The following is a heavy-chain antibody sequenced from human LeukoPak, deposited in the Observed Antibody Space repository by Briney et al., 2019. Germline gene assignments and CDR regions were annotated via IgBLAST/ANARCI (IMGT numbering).Heavy chain of an antibody. V-gene: IGHV4-38-2*02. CDR3: AREVYYMEVRYFDY. CDR2: IYHSGST. Sequence: PSETLSLTCTVSGYSISSGYYWGWIRQPPGKGLEWIGSIYHSGSTYYNPSLKSRVTISVDTSKNQFSLKLSSVTAADTAVYYCAREVYYMEVRYFDYWGQGTLVTVSS. J-gene: IGHJ4*02. D-gene: IGHD3-10*01. CDR1: GYSISSGYY.